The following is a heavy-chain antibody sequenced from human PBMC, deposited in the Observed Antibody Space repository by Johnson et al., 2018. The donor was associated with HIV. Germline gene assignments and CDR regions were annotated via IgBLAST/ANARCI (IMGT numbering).Heavy chain of an antibody. V-gene: IGHV3-74*01. J-gene: IGHJ3*02. CDR1: GITISRNW. D-gene: IGHD3-3*01. CDR2: INSDGSST. CDR3: VKDPTSGYSRGNDAFDI. Sequence: VQLVESGGGFVQPGGSLTLSCAASGITISRNWMHWVRQAPGKGPVWVSRINSDGSSTNYADSVKGRFSISRDNAENTLYLQMNSLRVEDTALYYCVKDPTSGYSRGNDAFDIWGQGTMVTVSS.